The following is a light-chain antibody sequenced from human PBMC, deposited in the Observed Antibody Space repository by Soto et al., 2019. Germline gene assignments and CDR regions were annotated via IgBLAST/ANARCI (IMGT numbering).Light chain of an antibody. J-gene: IGLJ1*01. CDR3: SSYTGGNPSYV. V-gene: IGLV2-8*01. CDR1: SSDVGGYDY. Sequence: QSALTQPPSASGSPGQSVTISCTGTSSDVGGYDYVSWYQQHLGKAPKLMIYEVTIRPSGVSDRFSGSKSGNTASLTVSGLQAEDEADYYCSSYTGGNPSYVFGTGTKSPS. CDR2: EVT.